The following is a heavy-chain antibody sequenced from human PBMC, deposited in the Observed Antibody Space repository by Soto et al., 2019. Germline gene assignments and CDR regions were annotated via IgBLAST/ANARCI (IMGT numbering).Heavy chain of an antibody. CDR1: GFTFNTFG. CDR2: LSYDGSDK. CDR3: AKSPNFYCSSYHCYKYAFDY. Sequence: QEQLVESGGGVVLPGRSLRLSCAASGFTFNTFGMHWVRQAPGKGLEWVAVLSYDGSDKYYADSVRGRFTISRDNSMNTLYLQMNRLRNEDTAVYDCAKSPNFYCSSYHCYKYAFDYWGQGTLVTVSS. D-gene: IGHD2-2*01. V-gene: IGHV3-30*18. J-gene: IGHJ4*02.